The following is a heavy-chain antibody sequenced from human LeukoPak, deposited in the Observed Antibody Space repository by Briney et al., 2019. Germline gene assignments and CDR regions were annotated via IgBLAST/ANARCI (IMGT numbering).Heavy chain of an antibody. J-gene: IGHJ4*02. CDR1: GGSISSGDYY. D-gene: IGHD5-12*01. CDR3: ARAPIVATFFDY. Sequence: SETLSLTCTVSGGSISSGDYYWSWIRQPPGKGLEWIGYIYYSGSTYYNPSLKSRVTISVDTSKNQFSLKLSSVTAADTAVYYCARAPIVATFFDYWGREPLVTVSS. CDR2: IYYSGST. V-gene: IGHV4-30-4*01.